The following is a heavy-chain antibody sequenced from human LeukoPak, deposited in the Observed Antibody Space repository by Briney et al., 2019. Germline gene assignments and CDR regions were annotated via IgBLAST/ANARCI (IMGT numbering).Heavy chain of an antibody. J-gene: IGHJ6*03. CDR2: IKQDASEK. CDR1: GFTFSSFW. D-gene: IGHD5-18*01. V-gene: IGHV3-7*01. Sequence: GGSLRLSCAASGFTFSSFWMSWVRQAPGKGLAWVASIKQDASEKYYVDSVKGRFTISRDNAKDSLYLQMNSLRAEDTAVYYCARDYTVMAYYYYYYMDVWGKGTTVTVSS. CDR3: ARDYTVMAYYYYYYMDV.